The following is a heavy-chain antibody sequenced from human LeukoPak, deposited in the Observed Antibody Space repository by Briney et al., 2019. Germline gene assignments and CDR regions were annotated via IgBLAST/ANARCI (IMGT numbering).Heavy chain of an antibody. CDR2: IIPIFGTA. CDR3: ARRTNYYDSSGYST. Sequence: ASVKVSCKASGGTFSSYAISWVRQAPGQGLEWMGGIIPIFGTANYAQKFQGRVTITTDESTSTAYMELSSLRSEDTAVYYCARRTNYYDSSGYSTWGQGTLVTVSS. J-gene: IGHJ5*02. D-gene: IGHD3-22*01. CDR1: GGTFSSYA. V-gene: IGHV1-69*05.